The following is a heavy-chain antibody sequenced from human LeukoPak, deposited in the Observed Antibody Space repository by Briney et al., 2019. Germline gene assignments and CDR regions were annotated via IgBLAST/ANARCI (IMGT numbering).Heavy chain of an antibody. V-gene: IGHV3-23*01. CDR1: GFTFSSYA. D-gene: IGHD6-19*01. J-gene: IGHJ4*02. CDR3: AKGRTEGGTLALDY. CDR2: ISGSGGNT. Sequence: GGSLRLSCAASGFTFSSYAMTWFRQAPGKGLEGVSGISGSGGNTYYKDSVRGRLSISRDNSKNTLYLQVNSLRAEDTAVYYCAKGRTEGGTLALDYWGQGTLVTVSS.